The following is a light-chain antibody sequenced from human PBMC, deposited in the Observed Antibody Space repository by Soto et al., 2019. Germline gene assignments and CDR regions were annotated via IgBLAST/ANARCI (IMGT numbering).Light chain of an antibody. CDR1: QRIGTN. V-gene: IGKV1-39*01. Sequence: DIQMTQSPSSLSASVRDRVTITCRASQRIGTNLNWYQQRPGKPPGLLIYAASSLESEVPSRFSASGSGTDFTLTISSLQPEDAATYYCQQTYMSPFTFGQGTKLEIK. J-gene: IGKJ2*01. CDR2: AAS. CDR3: QQTYMSPFT.